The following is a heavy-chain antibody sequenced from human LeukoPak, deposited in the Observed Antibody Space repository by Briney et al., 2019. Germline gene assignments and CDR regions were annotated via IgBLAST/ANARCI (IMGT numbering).Heavy chain of an antibody. CDR1: GYSFSDYY. J-gene: IGHJ4*02. CDR2: IGKSGTPV. CDR3: ARDFRRGAHHS. D-gene: IGHD3-10*01. V-gene: IGHV3-11*04. Sequence: GGSLRLSCTASGYSFSDYYMSWLRQAPGKGPEWLSYIGKSGTPVYYAASVRDRFTISRDNAKKLLYLELNSLRVDDTAVYYCARDFRRGAHHSSGQGTLVTVS.